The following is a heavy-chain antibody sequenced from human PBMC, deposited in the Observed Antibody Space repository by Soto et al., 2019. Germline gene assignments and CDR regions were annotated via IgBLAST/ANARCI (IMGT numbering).Heavy chain of an antibody. V-gene: IGHV1-69*02. J-gene: IGHJ5*02. CDR1: GGTFSSYT. CDR2: IIPILGIA. CDR3: ARVPSIAAAGILDP. Sequence: SVKVSCTASGGTFSSYTISWVRQAPGQGLEWMGRIIPILGIANYAQKFQGRVTITADKSTSTAYMELSSLRSEDTAVYYCARVPSIAAAGILDPWGQGTLVTVSS. D-gene: IGHD6-13*01.